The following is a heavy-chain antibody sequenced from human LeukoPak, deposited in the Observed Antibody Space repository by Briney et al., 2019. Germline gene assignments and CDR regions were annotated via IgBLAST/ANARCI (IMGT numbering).Heavy chain of an antibody. D-gene: IGHD4-17*01. J-gene: IGHJ1*01. CDR3: ARGSGDYATSDAEYFQH. CDR1: GGSISSYY. Sequence: SETLSLTCTVSGGSISSYYWSWIRQPPGKGLEWIGYIYDSGTTNYSPSLKSRVTISLDTSKNQFSLNLTSVTAADTAVYHCARGSGDYATSDAEYFQHWGQGTLVTVSS. V-gene: IGHV4-59*01. CDR2: IYDSGTT.